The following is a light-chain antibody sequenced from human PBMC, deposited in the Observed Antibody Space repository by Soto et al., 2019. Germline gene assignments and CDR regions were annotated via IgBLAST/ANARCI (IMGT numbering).Light chain of an antibody. CDR2: EVS. V-gene: IGKV2D-29*02. CDR1: QSLLHSDGRTY. CDR3: MQAIQFPHT. Sequence: DIMMTQTPLSLSVTPGQPASISCKSSQSLLHSDGRTYLYGYLQKPGQSPQLLIYEVSKRFSGVPDRFSGSGSGTDVTLKISRVEAEDVGVYFCMQAIQFPHTVSGGAKVEIK. J-gene: IGKJ4*01.